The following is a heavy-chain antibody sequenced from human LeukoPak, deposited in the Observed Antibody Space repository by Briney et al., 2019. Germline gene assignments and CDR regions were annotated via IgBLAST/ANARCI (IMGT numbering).Heavy chain of an antibody. V-gene: IGHV4-61*01. Sequence: KPSETLSLTCTVSGGSVSSGTFDWSWIRQPPGKGLEWIGYIYYSGSTNYNPSLKSRVTISVDTSKNQFSLKLSSVTTADTAVYYCARGREMTTRERWFDPWGQGTLVTVSS. CDR2: IYYSGST. CDR3: ARGREMTTRERWFDP. J-gene: IGHJ5*02. D-gene: IGHD5-24*01. CDR1: GGSVSSGTFD.